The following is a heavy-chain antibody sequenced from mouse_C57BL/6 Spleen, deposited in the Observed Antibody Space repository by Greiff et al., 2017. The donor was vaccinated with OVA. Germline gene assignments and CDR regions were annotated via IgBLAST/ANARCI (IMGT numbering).Heavy chain of an antibody. CDR1: GYTFTSYW. Sequence: QVQLQQPGAELVMPGASVKLSCKASGYTFTSYWMHWVKQRPGQGLEWIGEIDPSDSYTNYNQKFKGKSTLTVDKSSSTAYMQLSSLTSEDSAVYYCASERAPRGYFDYWGQGTTLTVSS. J-gene: IGHJ2*01. CDR2: IDPSDSYT. CDR3: ASERAPRGYFDY. V-gene: IGHV1-69*01. D-gene: IGHD3-3*01.